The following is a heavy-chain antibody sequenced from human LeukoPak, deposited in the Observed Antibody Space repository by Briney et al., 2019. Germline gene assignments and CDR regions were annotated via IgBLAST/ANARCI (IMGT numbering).Heavy chain of an antibody. CDR2: ISAYNGNT. V-gene: IGHV1-18*01. Sequence: GASVTVSFKASGYTFTSYGISWVRQAPGQGLEWMGWISAYNGNTNYAQKLQGRVTMTTDTSTSTAYMELRSLRSDDTAVYYCARAGYSSSSGDWFDPWGQGTLVTVSS. D-gene: IGHD6-13*01. J-gene: IGHJ5*02. CDR3: ARAGYSSSSGDWFDP. CDR1: GYTFTSYG.